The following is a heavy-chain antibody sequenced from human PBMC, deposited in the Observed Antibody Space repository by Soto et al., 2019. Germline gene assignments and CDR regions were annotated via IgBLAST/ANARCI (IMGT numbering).Heavy chain of an antibody. J-gene: IGHJ4*02. D-gene: IGHD6-13*01. CDR1: GFTFSNYA. CDR3: AKLSGIAAADY. V-gene: IGHV3-23*01. CDR2: ISGSGGST. Sequence: EVQLLESGGGLVQPGGSLRLSCAATGFTFSNYAMNWVRQAPGKGLEWVSTISGSGGSTYYADSVKGRFTISRDNSKNTLYLQMNSLRAEDTAVYYCAKLSGIAAADYWGQGTLVTVSS.